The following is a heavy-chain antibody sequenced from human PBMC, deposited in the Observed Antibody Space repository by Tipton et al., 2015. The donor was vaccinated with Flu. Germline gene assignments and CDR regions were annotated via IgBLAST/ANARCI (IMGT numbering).Heavy chain of an antibody. Sequence: QMQLVQSGAEVKKPGASVKVSCKASGYTFTGYYMHWVRQAPGQGLEWMGRINPNSGGTNYAQKFQGRVTMTRDTSISTAYMELSRLRSDDTAVYYCARAGDRIYSNYAHDYWGQGTLVTVSP. CDR1: GYTFTGYY. V-gene: IGHV1-2*06. D-gene: IGHD4-11*01. CDR3: ARAGDRIYSNYAHDY. J-gene: IGHJ4*02. CDR2: INPNSGGT.